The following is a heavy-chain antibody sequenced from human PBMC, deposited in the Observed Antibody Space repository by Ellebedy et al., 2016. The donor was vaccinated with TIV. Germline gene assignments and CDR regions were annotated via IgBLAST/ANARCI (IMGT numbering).Heavy chain of an antibody. CDR3: ARGWFGELGEYYFDY. V-gene: IGHV3-30-3*01. CDR1: GFTFSSYA. J-gene: IGHJ4*02. Sequence: GESLKISXAASGFTFSSYAMHWVRQAPGKGLEWVAVISYDGSNKYYADSVKGRFTISRDNSKNTLYLQMNSLRAEDTAVYYCARGWFGELGEYYFDYWGQGTLVTVSS. D-gene: IGHD3-10*01. CDR2: ISYDGSNK.